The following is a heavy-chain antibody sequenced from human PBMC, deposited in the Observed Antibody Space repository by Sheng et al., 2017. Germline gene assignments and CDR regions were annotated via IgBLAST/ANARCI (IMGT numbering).Heavy chain of an antibody. D-gene: IGHD2-2*01. V-gene: IGHV3-48*03. Sequence: GGSLRLSCEASGFIFSDYEMNWVRQAPGKGLEWISYITSSGTTIYYADSVKGRFTVSRDNAKNSLYLQMNSLRADDTAVYYCARLEDVVVPAAPGWFDPWGHGTLVTVSS. J-gene: IGHJ5*02. CDR2: ITSSGTTI. CDR3: ARLEDVVVPAAPGWFDP. CDR1: GFIFSDYE.